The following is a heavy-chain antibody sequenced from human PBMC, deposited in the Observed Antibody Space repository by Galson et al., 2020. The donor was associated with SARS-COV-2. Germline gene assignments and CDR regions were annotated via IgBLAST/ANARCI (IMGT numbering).Heavy chain of an antibody. V-gene: IGHV3-30-3*01. Sequence: GGPLRLSGEAPGSTFSSYAMHWFRQAPGKGLEWLAVISYDGSNKYYADSVKGRFTISRDNSKNTVYLQMNSLSAEDTAVYYCERARFGELLSHFDYCGQGALVAVSS. D-gene: IGHD3-10*01. J-gene: IGHJ4*02. CDR2: ISYDGSNK. CDR3: ERARFGELLSHFDY. CDR1: GSTFSSYA.